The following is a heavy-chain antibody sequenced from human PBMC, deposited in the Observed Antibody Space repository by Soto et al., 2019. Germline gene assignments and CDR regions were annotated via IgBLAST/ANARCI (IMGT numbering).Heavy chain of an antibody. V-gene: IGHV4-59*12. CDR1: GGCINSYY. D-gene: IGHD2-15*01. CDR2: IYYSGST. CDR3: ARRYCSGGSCDDY. J-gene: IGHJ4*02. Sequence: SETLSITRTVPGGCINSYYWTWIRQPPGKGLEWIGYIYYSGSTNYNPSLKSRVTISVDTSKNQFSLKLSSVTAADTAVYYCARRYCSGGSCDDYWGQGTLVTVSS.